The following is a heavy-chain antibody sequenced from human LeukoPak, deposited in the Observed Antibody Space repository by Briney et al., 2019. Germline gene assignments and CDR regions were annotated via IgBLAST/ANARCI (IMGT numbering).Heavy chain of an antibody. CDR1: GFTVSSNS. V-gene: IGHV3-53*01. CDR3: AKEFSSSSDSEYFQH. Sequence: GGSLRLSCKVSGFTVSSNSWSWVRQAPGKGLEWVSFISSGGNTDHSDSVKGRFTISRDNSKNTLYLQMNSLRAEDTAVYYCAKEFSSSSDSEYFQHWGQGTLVTVSS. D-gene: IGHD3-22*01. CDR2: ISSGGNT. J-gene: IGHJ1*01.